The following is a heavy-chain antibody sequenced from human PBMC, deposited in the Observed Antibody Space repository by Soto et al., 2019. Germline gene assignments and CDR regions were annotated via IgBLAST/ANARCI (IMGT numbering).Heavy chain of an antibody. D-gene: IGHD3-22*01. V-gene: IGHV1-69*13. Sequence: EASVKVSCKASGGTFSSYAISWVRQAPGQGLEWMGGIIPIFGTANYAQKFQGRVTITADESTSTAYMELSSLRSEDTAVYYCAREAFHDSSGYYSLDDYWGQGTLVTVSS. CDR2: IIPIFGTA. J-gene: IGHJ4*02. CDR3: AREAFHDSSGYYSLDDY. CDR1: GGTFSSYA.